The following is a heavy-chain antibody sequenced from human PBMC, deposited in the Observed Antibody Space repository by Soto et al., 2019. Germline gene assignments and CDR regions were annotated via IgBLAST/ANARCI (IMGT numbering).Heavy chain of an antibody. CDR1: GGTFSSYA. CDR3: ARGGHIAEGRFDY. CDR2: IIPIFGTA. Sequence: QVQLVQSGAEVKKPGSSVKVSCKASGGTFSSYAISWVRQAPGQGLEWMGGIIPIFGTANYAQNFQGRVTNTSDEATSTAYMEPSSLRCEDTAVYYCARGGHIAEGRFDYWGQGTLVTVSS. V-gene: IGHV1-69*01. D-gene: IGHD6-13*01. J-gene: IGHJ4*02.